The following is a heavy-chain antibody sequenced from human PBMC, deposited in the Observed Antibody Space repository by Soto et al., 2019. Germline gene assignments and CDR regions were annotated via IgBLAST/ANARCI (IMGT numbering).Heavy chain of an antibody. V-gene: IGHV3-74*01. D-gene: IGHD2-21*02. J-gene: IGHJ4*02. CDR2: INSDETIT. CDR3: VCFECGRTAVVTAMEANGY. Sequence: VQLVASGGGLVQPGGSLRLSCAASGFTSSNYWMHWVRQSPGKGLVWVSRINSDETITSYADSVKGRFTISRDNAKNTLYLQMSSLRVEDTALYYCVCFECGRTAVVTAMEANGYWGQGTLVTVSS. CDR1: GFTSSNYW.